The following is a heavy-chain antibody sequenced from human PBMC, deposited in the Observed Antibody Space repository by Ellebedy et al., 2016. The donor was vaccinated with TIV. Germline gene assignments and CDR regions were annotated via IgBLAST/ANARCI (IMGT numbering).Heavy chain of an antibody. Sequence: MPSETLSLTCAVYGGSFSGYYWSWIRQPPGKGLEWIGEINHSGSTNYNPSLKSRVTISVDTSKNQFSLKLSSVTAADTAVYYCAREGYYYGSVNDAFDIWGQGTMVTVSS. J-gene: IGHJ3*02. CDR3: AREGYYYGSVNDAFDI. CDR1: GGSFSGYY. V-gene: IGHV4-34*01. D-gene: IGHD3-10*01. CDR2: INHSGST.